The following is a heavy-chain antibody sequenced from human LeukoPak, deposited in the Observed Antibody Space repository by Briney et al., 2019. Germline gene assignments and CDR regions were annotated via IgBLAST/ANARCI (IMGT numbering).Heavy chain of an antibody. D-gene: IGHD5/OR15-5a*01. V-gene: IGHV3-23*01. CDR2: ISGSGGST. Sequence: PGGSLRLSCAASGFTFSSYAMSWVRQAPGKGLEWVSAISGSGGSTYYADSVKGRFTISRDSSKNTLYLQMNSLSADDTAVYYCAKDSRGSSVRVFDYWGQGILVTVSS. CDR3: AKDSRGSSVRVFDY. CDR1: GFTFSSYA. J-gene: IGHJ4*02.